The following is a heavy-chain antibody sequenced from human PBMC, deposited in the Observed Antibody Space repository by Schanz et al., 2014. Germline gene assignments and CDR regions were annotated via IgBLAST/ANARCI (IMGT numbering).Heavy chain of an antibody. CDR2: ISYSGRT. Sequence: QVRLQESGPGLVRPSETLSLTCTVSGDSITHFYWSWIRQSPGKGLEWIGYISYSGRTYYSPSLKSRLTMSVDTSKNQFSLRLSSVTAADTAVYYCARLDGFGYWGQGTLVTVSS. CDR1: GDSITHFY. D-gene: IGHD3-10*01. V-gene: IGHV4-59*06. CDR3: ARLDGFGY. J-gene: IGHJ4*02.